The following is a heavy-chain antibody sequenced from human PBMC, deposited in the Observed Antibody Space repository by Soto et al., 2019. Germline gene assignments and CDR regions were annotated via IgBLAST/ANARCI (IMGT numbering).Heavy chain of an antibody. D-gene: IGHD3-9*01. Sequence: QVQLVESGGGVVQPGRSLRLSCAASGFTFSSYGMHWVRQAPGKGLEWVAVISYDGSNKYYADSVKGRFTISRDNSKNTLYLPMNSLRAEDKAVYYCATDPRLDILTGPFDYWGQGTLVTVSS. J-gene: IGHJ4*02. CDR2: ISYDGSNK. CDR3: ATDPRLDILTGPFDY. V-gene: IGHV3-30*03. CDR1: GFTFSSYG.